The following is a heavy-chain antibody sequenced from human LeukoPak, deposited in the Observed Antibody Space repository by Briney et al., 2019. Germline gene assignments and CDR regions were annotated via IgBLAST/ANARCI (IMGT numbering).Heavy chain of an antibody. Sequence: GGSLRLSCAASGFTFSSYSMNWVRQAPGKGLEWISYISSSSSTIYYADSVKGRFTISRDNAKNSLYLQMNSLRAEDTAVYYCAREDGGTSYYYYYYMDVWGKRTTATVSS. CDR1: GFTFSSYS. V-gene: IGHV3-48*01. J-gene: IGHJ6*03. CDR2: ISSSSSTI. CDR3: AREDGGTSYYYYYYMDV. D-gene: IGHD2-15*01.